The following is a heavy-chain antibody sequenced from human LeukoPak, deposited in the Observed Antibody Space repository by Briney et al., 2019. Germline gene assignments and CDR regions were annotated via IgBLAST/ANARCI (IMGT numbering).Heavy chain of an antibody. V-gene: IGHV4-59*01. CDR1: GDSISRYY. J-gene: IGHJ5*02. CDR2: VYYTGIT. D-gene: IGHD6-19*01. Sequence: KPSETLSLTCTVSGDSISRYYWSWIRQPPGKGLEWIGFVYYTGITDYNPSLKSRVTISVDTSKNQFSLNLRSVTAADTAVYYCAREFSSGRKHNNWFDPWGQGTLVTVSS. CDR3: AREFSSGRKHNNWFDP.